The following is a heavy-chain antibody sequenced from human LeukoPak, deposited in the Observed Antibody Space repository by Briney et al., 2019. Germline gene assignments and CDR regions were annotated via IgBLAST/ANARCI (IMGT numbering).Heavy chain of an antibody. J-gene: IGHJ4*02. CDR2: FDPEDGET. CDR1: GYTLTELS. V-gene: IGHV1-24*01. CDR3: ARDPDYGDPNFDY. D-gene: IGHD4-17*01. Sequence: ASVKVSCKVSGYTLTELSMHWVRQAPGKGLEWMGGFDPEDGETIYAQKLQGRVTMTTDTSTSTAYMELRSLRSDDTAVYYCARDPDYGDPNFDYWDQGTQVTVSS.